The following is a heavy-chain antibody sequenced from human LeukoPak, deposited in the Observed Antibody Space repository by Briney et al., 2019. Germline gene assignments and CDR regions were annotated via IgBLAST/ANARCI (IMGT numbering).Heavy chain of an antibody. V-gene: IGHV3-21*01. Sequence: PGGSLRLSCAASGFTFSSYAMSWVRQAPGKGLEWVSSISSSSSYIYYADSVKGRFTISRDNAKNSLYLQMNSLRAEDTAVYYCARALGYCSSTSCSPYAFDIWGQGTMVTVSS. D-gene: IGHD2-2*01. CDR2: ISSSSSYI. CDR1: GFTFSSYA. CDR3: ARALGYCSSTSCSPYAFDI. J-gene: IGHJ3*02.